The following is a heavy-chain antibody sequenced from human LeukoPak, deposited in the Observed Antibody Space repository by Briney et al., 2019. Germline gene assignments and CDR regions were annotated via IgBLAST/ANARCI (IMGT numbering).Heavy chain of an antibody. V-gene: IGHV4-59*01. J-gene: IGHJ3*02. CDR3: AKAGRWEGRPHAFDI. D-gene: IGHD1-26*01. Sequence: KASETLSLTCTVSGGSISSYYWSWIRQPPGKGLEWIGYIYYSGSTNYNPSLKSRVTISVDTPKNQFSLNLSSVTAADTAVYFCAKAGRWEGRPHAFDIWGQGTMVTVSS. CDR2: IYYSGST. CDR1: GGSISSYY.